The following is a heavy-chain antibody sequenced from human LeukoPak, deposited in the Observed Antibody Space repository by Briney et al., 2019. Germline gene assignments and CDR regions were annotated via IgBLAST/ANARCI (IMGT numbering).Heavy chain of an antibody. CDR1: GFTFSSYS. V-gene: IGHV3-23*01. CDR2: ISGSGGST. J-gene: IGHJ6*02. Sequence: GGSLRLSCAASGFTFSSYSMNWVRQAPGKGLEWVSAISGSGGSTYYADSVKGRFTISRDNSKNTLYLQVNSLRAEDTAVYYCANAPLPFPPTSYYYYGMDVWGQGTTVTVSS. CDR3: ANAPLPFPPTSYYYYGMDV. D-gene: IGHD1-1*01.